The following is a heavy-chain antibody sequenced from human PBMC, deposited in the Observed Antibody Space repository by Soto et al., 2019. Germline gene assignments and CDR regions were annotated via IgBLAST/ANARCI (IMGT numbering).Heavy chain of an antibody. V-gene: IGHV4-61*01. CDR2: IYYSGST. Sequence: PSETLSLTCTVSGCSVSSGSYYWSWIRQPPGKGLEWIGYIYYSGSTNYNPSLKSRVTISVDTSKNQFSLKLSSVTAADTAVYYCARDTTYYYDSSGYYFDYWGQGTLVTVSS. D-gene: IGHD3-22*01. CDR3: ARDTTYYYDSSGYYFDY. CDR1: GCSVSSGSYY. J-gene: IGHJ4*02.